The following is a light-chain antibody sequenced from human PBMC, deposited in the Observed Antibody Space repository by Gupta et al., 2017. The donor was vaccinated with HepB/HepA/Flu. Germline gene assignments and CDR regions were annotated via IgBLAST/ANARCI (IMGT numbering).Light chain of an antibody. Sequence: SVLTQPPSVSAAPGPKVSNSSVVSSSTVGNNCVSWYQQRPGTAPKLLIYDNKKRPSGVPDRFSGTTAGTSATLSITGLQTGDEADYYCGTWDSSLSAGLFGGGTKLTVL. CDR2: DNK. V-gene: IGLV1-51*01. J-gene: IGLJ2*01. CDR1: SSTVGNNC. CDR3: GTWDSSLSAGL.